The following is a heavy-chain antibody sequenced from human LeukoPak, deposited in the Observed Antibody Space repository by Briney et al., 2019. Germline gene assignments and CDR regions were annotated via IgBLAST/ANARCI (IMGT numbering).Heavy chain of an antibody. Sequence: GGSLRLSCAASGFTFSNYWVSWVRQAPGKGLEWVASIKQDGSEKSYVDSVKGRFTISRDNAKNSLYLQMNSLRAEDTAVYYCASHYYDFWSGFYWFDPWGQGTLVTVSS. CDR2: IKQDGSEK. D-gene: IGHD3-3*01. CDR1: GFTFSNYW. J-gene: IGHJ5*02. CDR3: ASHYYDFWSGFYWFDP. V-gene: IGHV3-7*01.